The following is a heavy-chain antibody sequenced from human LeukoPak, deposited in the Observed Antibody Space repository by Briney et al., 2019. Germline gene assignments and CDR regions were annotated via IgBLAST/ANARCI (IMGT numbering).Heavy chain of an antibody. CDR3: ARVNGIVATTETDD. D-gene: IGHD5-12*01. CDR1: GYTFTSYY. J-gene: IGHJ4*02. Sequence: ASVKVSCKASGYTFTSYYMHWVRQAPGQGLEWMGWINPNSGGTNYAQKFQGRVTMTRDTSISTAYMELSRLRSDDTAVYYCARVNGIVATTETDDWGQGTLVTVSS. CDR2: INPNSGGT. V-gene: IGHV1-2*02.